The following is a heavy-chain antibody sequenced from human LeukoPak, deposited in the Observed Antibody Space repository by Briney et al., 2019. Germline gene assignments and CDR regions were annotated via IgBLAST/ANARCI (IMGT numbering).Heavy chain of an antibody. J-gene: IGHJ4*02. D-gene: IGHD5-12*01. CDR1: GGSISSYY. CDR3: ARSASGYSGYAGY. CDR2: IYYSGST. V-gene: IGHV4-59*08. Sequence: SETLSLTCTVSGGSISSYYWSWLRQPPGKGLEWIGYIYYSGSTNYNPSLKSRVTISVDTSKNQFSLKLSSVTAADTAVYYCARSASGYSGYAGYWGQGTLVTVSS.